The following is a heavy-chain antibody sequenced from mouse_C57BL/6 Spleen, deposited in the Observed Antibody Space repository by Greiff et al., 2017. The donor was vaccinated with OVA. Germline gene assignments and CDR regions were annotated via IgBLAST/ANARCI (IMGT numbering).Heavy chain of an antibody. Sequence: EVQLQQSGPELVKPGASVKISCKASGYTFTDHYMNWVKQSHGKSLEWIGDINPNNGGTSYNQKFKGKATLTVDKSSSTAYMELRSLTSEDSAVYYCAGTREDYAMDYWGQGTSVTVSS. V-gene: IGHV1-26*01. J-gene: IGHJ4*01. CDR2: INPNNGGT. CDR3: AGTREDYAMDY. CDR1: GYTFTDHY.